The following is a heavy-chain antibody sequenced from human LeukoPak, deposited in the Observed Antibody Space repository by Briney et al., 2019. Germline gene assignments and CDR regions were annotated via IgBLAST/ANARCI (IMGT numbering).Heavy chain of an antibody. CDR2: IYTSGST. CDR3: ARDPALYGLDY. V-gene: IGHV4-61*02. J-gene: IGHJ4*02. Sequence: SETLSLTCTVSGYSISSGYYWGWIRQPAGKGLEWIGRIYTSGSTNYNPSLKSRVTISVDTSKNQFSLKLSSVTAADTAVYYCARDPALYGLDYWGQGTLVTVSS. CDR1: GYSISSGYY. D-gene: IGHD2/OR15-2a*01.